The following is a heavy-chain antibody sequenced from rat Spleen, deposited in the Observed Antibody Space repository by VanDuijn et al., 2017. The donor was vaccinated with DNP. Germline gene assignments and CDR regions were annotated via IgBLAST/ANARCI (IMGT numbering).Heavy chain of an antibody. CDR2: ISSGGST. J-gene: IGHJ4*01. Sequence: QVQLKESGPGMVQPSQTLSLTCTVSGFSLPDYSVHWVRQPPGKALDWMAAISSGGSTYYNSSLQSRLSISRDTSKSQVFLKMNSLQTEDTAIYFCTRDPLYNSGALDAWGQGTSVTVSS. CDR3: TRDPLYNSGALDA. CDR1: GFSLPDYS. V-gene: IGHV2-19*01. D-gene: IGHD4-3*01.